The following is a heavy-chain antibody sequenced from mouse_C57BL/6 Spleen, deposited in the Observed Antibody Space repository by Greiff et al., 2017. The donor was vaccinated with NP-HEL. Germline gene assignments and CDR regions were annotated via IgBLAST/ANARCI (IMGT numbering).Heavy chain of an antibody. D-gene: IGHD1-3*01. J-gene: IGHJ3*01. CDR3: ARGSKAWFAY. V-gene: IGHV1-80*01. CDR2: IYPGDGDT. CDR1: GYAFSSYW. Sequence: VKVVESGAELVKPGASVKISCKASGYAFSSYWMNWVKQRPGKGLEWIGQIYPGDGDTNYNGKFKGKATLTADKSSSTAYMQLSSLTSEDSAVYFCARGSKAWFAYWGQGTLVTVSA.